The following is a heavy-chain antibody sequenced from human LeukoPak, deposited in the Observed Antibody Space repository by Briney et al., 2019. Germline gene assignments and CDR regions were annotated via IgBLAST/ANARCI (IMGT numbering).Heavy chain of an antibody. V-gene: IGHV1-2*02. CDR1: GYSFTAFY. Sequence: ASVKVSCKASGYSFTAFYIHWVRQAPGQGLEWMGWSHPRSGETNYAYKFRGRVTMTSDTSISTTYMDLGSLGADDTAVYYCARDGEYGTGSYYRGCFDYWGQGTLVTVSS. J-gene: IGHJ4*02. CDR3: ARDGEYGTGSYYRGCFDY. CDR2: SHPRSGET. D-gene: IGHD3-10*01.